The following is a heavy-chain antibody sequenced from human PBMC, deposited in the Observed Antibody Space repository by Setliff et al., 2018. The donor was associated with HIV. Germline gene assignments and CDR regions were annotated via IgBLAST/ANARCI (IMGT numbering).Heavy chain of an antibody. CDR3: ARDQATGYEKVWFSWIDP. Sequence: GASVKVSCKASGGTFSLYAINWARQAPGQGLEWMGGIIPIFHTANYAQKFQGRVTITADGSTSTAYMELSSLRFEDTATYYCARDQATGYEKVWFSWIDPWGQGTLVTVSS. J-gene: IGHJ5*02. CDR1: GGTFSLYA. CDR2: IIPIFHTA. D-gene: IGHD5-12*01. V-gene: IGHV1-69*13.